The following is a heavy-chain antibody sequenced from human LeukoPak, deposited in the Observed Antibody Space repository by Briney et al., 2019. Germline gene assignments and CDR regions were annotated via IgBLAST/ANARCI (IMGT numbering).Heavy chain of an antibody. V-gene: IGHV4-31*03. CDR1: GGSVSSGGYY. Sequence: PSETQSLTCTVSGGSVSSGGYYWSWIRQHPGKGLEWIGYIYYSGSTYYNPSLKSRVTISVDTSKNQFSLKLSSVTAADTAVYYCAREKGYCSGGSCYGSWFDPWGQGTLVTVSS. J-gene: IGHJ5*02. CDR2: IYYSGST. D-gene: IGHD2-15*01. CDR3: AREKGYCSGGSCYGSWFDP.